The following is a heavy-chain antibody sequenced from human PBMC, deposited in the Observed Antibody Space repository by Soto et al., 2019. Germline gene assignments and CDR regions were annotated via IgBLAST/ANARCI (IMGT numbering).Heavy chain of an antibody. CDR2: IYHSGST. J-gene: IGHJ4*02. V-gene: IGHV4-4*02. CDR3: ARARGPKYYYDSSGYPRRPFDH. CDR1: GGSISSSNW. Sequence: SETLSLTCAVSGGSISSSNWWSWVRQPPGKGLEWIGEIYHSGSTNYNPSLKSRVTISVDKSKNQFSLKLSSVTAADTAVYYCARARGPKYYYDSSGYPRRPFDHWGQGTLVTVS. D-gene: IGHD3-22*01.